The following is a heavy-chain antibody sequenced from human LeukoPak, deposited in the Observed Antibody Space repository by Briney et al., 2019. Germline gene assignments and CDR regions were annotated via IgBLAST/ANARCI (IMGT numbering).Heavy chain of an antibody. D-gene: IGHD3-10*01. CDR3: AKDRRAGSYDY. CDR1: GFTFSSYW. V-gene: IGHV3-23*01. CDR2: ISGSGGNT. Sequence: GGSLRLSCAASGFTFSSYWMTWVRQAPGKGLEWVSAISGSGGNTYYADSVKGRFTISRDNSKNTLYLQMNSLRAEDTAVYYCAKDRRAGSYDYWGQGTLVTVSS. J-gene: IGHJ4*02.